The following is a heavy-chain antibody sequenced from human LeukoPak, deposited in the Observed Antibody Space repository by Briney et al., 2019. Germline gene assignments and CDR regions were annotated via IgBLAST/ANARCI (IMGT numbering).Heavy chain of an antibody. CDR1: GYTFISYD. Sequence: ASVKVSCKASGYTFISYDINWVRQATGQGLEWMGWMNPNSGNTGYAQKFQGRVTMTRNTSISTAYMELRSLRSEDTAVYYCARGTRPVYCTNAVCYTPYYFDYWGQGTLVTVSS. CDR2: MNPNSGNT. J-gene: IGHJ4*02. CDR3: ARGTRPVYCTNAVCYTPYYFDY. D-gene: IGHD2-8*01. V-gene: IGHV1-8*01.